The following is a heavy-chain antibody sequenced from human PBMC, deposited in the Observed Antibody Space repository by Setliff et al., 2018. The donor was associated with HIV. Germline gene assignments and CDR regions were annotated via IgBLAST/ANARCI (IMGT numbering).Heavy chain of an antibody. CDR2: INHSGST. Sequence: PSETLSLTCAVSGYSISSGYYWGWIRQPPGKGLEWIGSINHSGSTNYNPSLKSRVTISVDTSKNQSSLKLNSVTAADTAVYYCARGSYYDYVWGNYRYTGFDYWGQGTLVTVSS. CDR3: ARGSYYDYVWGNYRYTGFDY. D-gene: IGHD3-16*02. CDR1: GYSISSGYY. V-gene: IGHV4-38-2*01. J-gene: IGHJ4*02.